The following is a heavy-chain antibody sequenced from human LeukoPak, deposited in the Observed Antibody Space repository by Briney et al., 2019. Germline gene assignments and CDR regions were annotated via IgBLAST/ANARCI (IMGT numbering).Heavy chain of an antibody. D-gene: IGHD2-2*01. CDR1: GFTFSSYA. V-gene: IGHV3-23*01. Sequence: GGSLRLSCAACGFTFSSYAMSWVRQAPGKGLEWVSAISGSGGSTYYADSVKGRFTISRDNSKNTLYLQMNSLRAEDTAVYYCAKGSVVVPAARFDYWGQGTLVTVSS. J-gene: IGHJ4*02. CDR2: ISGSGGST. CDR3: AKGSVVVPAARFDY.